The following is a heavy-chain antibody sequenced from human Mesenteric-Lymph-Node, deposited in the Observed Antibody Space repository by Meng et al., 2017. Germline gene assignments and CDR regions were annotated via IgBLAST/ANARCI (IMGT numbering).Heavy chain of an antibody. D-gene: IGHD6-19*01. CDR1: GFTFSDYY. Sequence: GGSLRLSCAASGFTFSDYYMSWIRQAPGKGLEWVSYISSSGSTIYYADSVKGRFTISRDNAKNSLYLQMNSLRAEDTAVYYCAKVNVQIAVAGIDYWGQGTLVTVSS. CDR2: ISSSGSTI. J-gene: IGHJ4*02. CDR3: AKVNVQIAVAGIDY. V-gene: IGHV3-11*01.